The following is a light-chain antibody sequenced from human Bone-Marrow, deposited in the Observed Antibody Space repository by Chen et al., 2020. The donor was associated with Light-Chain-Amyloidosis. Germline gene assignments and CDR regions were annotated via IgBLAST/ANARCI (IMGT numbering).Light chain of an antibody. J-gene: IGKJ1*01. CDR2: KAS. CDR3: QQFINYS. Sequence: DIQMTQSPSTRSASVGDRVTITCRASQSISSWLAWYHQEPGRPPKLLVSKASNLESGAPSRFSGSGSGTDFTLTIRGLQPDEFETYYCQQFINYSFGQGTKVEIK. CDR1: QSISSW. V-gene: IGKV1-5*03.